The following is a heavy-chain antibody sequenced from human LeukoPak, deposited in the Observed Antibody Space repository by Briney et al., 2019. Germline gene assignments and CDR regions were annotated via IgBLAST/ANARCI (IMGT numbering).Heavy chain of an antibody. CDR3: ARVMVRGVMSY. Sequence: SETLSLTCTVSGYSISSGYYWGWIRQPPGKGLEWIGSIYYSGSTYYNPSLKSRVTISVDTSKNQFSLKLSSVTAADTAVYYCARVMVRGVMSYWGQGTLVTVSS. J-gene: IGHJ4*02. D-gene: IGHD3-10*01. V-gene: IGHV4-38-2*02. CDR2: IYYSGST. CDR1: GYSISSGYY.